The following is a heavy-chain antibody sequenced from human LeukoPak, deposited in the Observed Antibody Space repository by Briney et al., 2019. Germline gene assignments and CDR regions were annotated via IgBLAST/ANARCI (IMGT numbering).Heavy chain of an antibody. CDR2: ISGSGGII. J-gene: IGHJ4*02. Sequence: GGSLRLSCAASGFTFSSFGMSWVRQAPGKGLEWVSTISGSGGIIGYADSVKGRFTFSRDNSRNMVYLQMNSLRAEDTAVYYCAKDLPDYGDYIEGYWGQGTLVTVSS. CDR3: AKDLPDYGDYIEGY. D-gene: IGHD4-17*01. V-gene: IGHV3-23*01. CDR1: GFTFSSFG.